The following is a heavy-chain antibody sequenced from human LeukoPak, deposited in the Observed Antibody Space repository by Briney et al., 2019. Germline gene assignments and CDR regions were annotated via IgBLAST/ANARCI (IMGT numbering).Heavy chain of an antibody. V-gene: IGHV4-39*01. CDR1: GGSISSSSYY. D-gene: IGHD3-22*01. J-gene: IGHJ5*02. Sequence: PSETLSLTCTVSGGSISSSSYYWGWIRQPPGKGLEWIVSIYYSGSTYYNPSLKSRVTISVDTSKNQFSLKLSSLTAADTAVYYCARWYYYDSSGLRQGQNWFDPWGQGTLVTVSS. CDR2: IYYSGST. CDR3: ARWYYYDSSGLRQGQNWFDP.